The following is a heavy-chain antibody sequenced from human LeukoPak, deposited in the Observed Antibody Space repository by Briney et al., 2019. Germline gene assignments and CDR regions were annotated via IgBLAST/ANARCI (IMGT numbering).Heavy chain of an antibody. CDR2: IYPRGST. Sequence: PSETLSLTCAVSGGSISSGSYSWRWIRQPPGKGLEWIGYIYPRGSTYYNPSLKSRVILSLDKSANQFSLNLSSVTAADTAVYYCARFSPRAMGNYLDFWGQGTLVTVS. J-gene: IGHJ4*02. CDR3: ARFSPRAMGNYLDF. V-gene: IGHV4-30-2*01. CDR1: GGSISSGSYS. D-gene: IGHD7-27*01.